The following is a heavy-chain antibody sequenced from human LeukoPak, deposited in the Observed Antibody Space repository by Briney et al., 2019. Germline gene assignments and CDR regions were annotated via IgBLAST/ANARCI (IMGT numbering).Heavy chain of an antibody. CDR2: ISYDGSNK. J-gene: IGHJ4*02. CDR1: GFTFSSYG. Sequence: SGRSLRLSCAASGFTFSSYGMHWVRQAPGKGLEWVAVISYDGSNKYYADSVKGRFTISRDNSKNTLYLQMNSLRAEDTAVYYCAKEDYWGQGTLVTVSS. CDR3: AKEDY. V-gene: IGHV3-30*18.